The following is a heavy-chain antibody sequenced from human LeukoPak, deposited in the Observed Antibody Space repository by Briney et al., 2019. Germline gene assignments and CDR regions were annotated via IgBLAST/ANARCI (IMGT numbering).Heavy chain of an antibody. D-gene: IGHD2-15*01. V-gene: IGHV3-11*06. J-gene: IGHJ4*02. CDR1: GFTFSDYY. CDR3: ARDLNQDIVVVVAATPPLV. Sequence: GGSLRLSCAASGFTFSDYYMSWIRQAPGKGLEWVSYISSSSSYIYYADSVKGRFTISRDNAKNSLYLQMNSLRAEDTAVYYCARDLNQDIVVVVAATPPLVWGQGTLVTVSS. CDR2: ISSSSSYI.